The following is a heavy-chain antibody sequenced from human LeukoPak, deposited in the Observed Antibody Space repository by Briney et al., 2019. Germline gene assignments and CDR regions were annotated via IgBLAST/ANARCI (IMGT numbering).Heavy chain of an antibody. D-gene: IGHD3-10*01. Sequence: ASVKVSCKTSGYTFTDFSVHWVRQARGQGLEWMGIINPTGGSAGFAQKFQGRVTMTRDMSTSTFYMELSSLRSEDTAVYYCARGHGSGYTNYFDPWGQGTLVTVSS. V-gene: IGHV1-46*01. CDR3: ARGHGSGYTNYFDP. CDR2: INPTGGSA. CDR1: GYTFTDFS. J-gene: IGHJ5*02.